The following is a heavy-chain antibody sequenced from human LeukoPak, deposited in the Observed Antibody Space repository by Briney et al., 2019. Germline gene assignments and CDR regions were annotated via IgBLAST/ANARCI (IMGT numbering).Heavy chain of an antibody. J-gene: IGHJ3*01. CDR2: IYYSGSA. Sequence: SQTLSLTCTVSGGSISSGDYFWSWIRQPPGKGLEWIGYIYYSGSAYYNPSLKSRVTISVDTSKNQFSLKLSPVTAADTAVYYCARDPHYHDRSGSFVWGQGTMVTVSS. V-gene: IGHV4-30-4*08. CDR1: GGSISSGDYF. CDR3: ARDPHYHDRSGSFV. D-gene: IGHD3-22*01.